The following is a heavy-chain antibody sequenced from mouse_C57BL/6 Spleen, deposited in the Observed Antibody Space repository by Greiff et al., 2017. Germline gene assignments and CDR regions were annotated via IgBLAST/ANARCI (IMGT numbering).Heavy chain of an antibody. J-gene: IGHJ2*01. CDR3: ARGSNYGFDY. D-gene: IGHD2-5*01. Sequence: VQLQQSGPELVKPGASVKISCKASGYAFSSSWMNWVKQRPGQGLEWIGRIYPGDGDTNYNGKFNGKATLTADKSSSTAYMQLSSLTSEDSAVYFCARGSNYGFDYWGQGTTLTVSS. CDR1: GYAFSSSW. V-gene: IGHV1-82*01. CDR2: IYPGDGDT.